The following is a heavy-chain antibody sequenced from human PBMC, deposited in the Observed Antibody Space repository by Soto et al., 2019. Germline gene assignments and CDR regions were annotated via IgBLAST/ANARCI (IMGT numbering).Heavy chain of an antibody. Sequence: GASVKVSCKASGYTFTSYGFSWVRQAPGQGLEWMGWISASNGNTNYAQKLQGRVTMTTDTSTGTAYMELRSLRSEDTAVYYCARDFQFCSGGSCYSNWFDPWGQGTLVTVSS. J-gene: IGHJ5*02. CDR2: ISASNGNT. CDR1: GYTFTSYG. CDR3: ARDFQFCSGGSCYSNWFDP. V-gene: IGHV1-18*01. D-gene: IGHD2-15*01.